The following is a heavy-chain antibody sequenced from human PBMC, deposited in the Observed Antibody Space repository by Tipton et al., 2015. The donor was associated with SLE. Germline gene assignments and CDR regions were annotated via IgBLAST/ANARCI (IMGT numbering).Heavy chain of an antibody. CDR3: ARLGSSGWFNWIDP. D-gene: IGHD6-19*01. Sequence: TLSLTCAVSGGPFSAYYWTWIRQSPGEGLEWIGEINQSGSTKYNPSLEGRVTISVDTSKNQFSLKLTSVTAADTAVYYCARLGSSGWFNWIDPWGQGSLVTVSS. CDR2: INQSGST. V-gene: IGHV4-34*01. J-gene: IGHJ5*02. CDR1: GGPFSAYY.